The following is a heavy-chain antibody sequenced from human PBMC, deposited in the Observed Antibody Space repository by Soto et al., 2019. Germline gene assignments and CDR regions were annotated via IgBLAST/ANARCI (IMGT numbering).Heavy chain of an antibody. CDR3: ARPLFTMVRGVIPGYYYYGMDV. CDR2: INHSGST. Sequence: SETLSLTCAVYGGSFSGYYWSWIRQPPGKGLKWIGEINHSGSTNYNPSLKSRVTISVDTSKNQFSLKLSSVTAADTAVYYCARPLFTMVRGVIPGYYYYGMDVWGQGTTVTVSS. D-gene: IGHD3-10*01. J-gene: IGHJ6*02. CDR1: GGSFSGYY. V-gene: IGHV4-34*01.